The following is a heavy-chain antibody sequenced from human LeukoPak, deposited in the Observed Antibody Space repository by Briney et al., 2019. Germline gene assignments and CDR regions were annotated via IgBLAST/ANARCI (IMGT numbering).Heavy chain of an antibody. Sequence: GGSLRLSCAASGFTFSSYGMHWVRQAPGKGLEWVAFIRYDGSNKYYADSVKGRFTISGDDSKNTLYLQMNSLRAEDTALYFCVKGAYDFWSGLSYMDDWGKGTTVTVSS. J-gene: IGHJ6*03. CDR3: VKGAYDFWSGLSYMDD. V-gene: IGHV3-30*02. CDR2: IRYDGSNK. CDR1: GFTFSSYG. D-gene: IGHD3-3*01.